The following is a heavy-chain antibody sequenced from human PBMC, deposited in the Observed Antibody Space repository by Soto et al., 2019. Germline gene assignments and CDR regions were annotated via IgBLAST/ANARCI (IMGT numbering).Heavy chain of an antibody. CDR3: ARHLDSGFHTTHNYGMDV. Sequence: PGESLKISGKGSGYIFSNYWIAWARQVPGRGLEWMGIIFPADSDARYSSSFQGQVTIAADKSVSTAYLRWSSLRASDTAIYYCARHLDSGFHTTHNYGMDVWGQGTTVTVSS. CDR2: IFPADSDA. V-gene: IGHV5-51*01. J-gene: IGHJ6*02. D-gene: IGHD3-22*01. CDR1: GYIFSNYW.